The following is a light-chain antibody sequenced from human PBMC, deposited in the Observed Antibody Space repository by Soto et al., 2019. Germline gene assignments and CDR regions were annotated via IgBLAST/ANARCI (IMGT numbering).Light chain of an antibody. CDR1: SSNIGSNY. CDR2: RNN. CDR3: AAWDDSLSGVV. V-gene: IGLV1-47*01. Sequence: QPVLTQPPSASGTPGQRVTISCSGSSSNIGSNYVYWYQQLLGTAPKLLIYRNNQRPSGVPDRFSGSKSGTSASLAISGLRSEDEAVYYCAAWDDSLSGVVFGGGTKLTVL. J-gene: IGLJ2*01.